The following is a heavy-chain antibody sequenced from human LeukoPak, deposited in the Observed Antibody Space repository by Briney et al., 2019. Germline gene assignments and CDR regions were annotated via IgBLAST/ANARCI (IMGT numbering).Heavy chain of an antibody. V-gene: IGHV3-30*18. CDR3: AKDGGYGSGLVGNFDY. CDR2: ISYDENNK. J-gene: IGHJ4*02. Sequence: GGSLRLSCAASGFTFSSHGMHWVRQAPGKGLEWVAVISYDENNKYFADSVKGRFTISRDNSKNTLYLQMNSLRAEDTAVYYCAKDGGYGSGLVGNFDYWGQGTLVTVSS. CDR1: GFTFSSHG. D-gene: IGHD1-26*01.